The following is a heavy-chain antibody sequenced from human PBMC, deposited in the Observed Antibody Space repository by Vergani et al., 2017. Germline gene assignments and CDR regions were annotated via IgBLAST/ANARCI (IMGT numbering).Heavy chain of an antibody. Sequence: QVQLVESGGGVVQPGRSLRLSCAASGFTFSSYGMHWVRQAPGKGLEWVAVISYDGSNKYYADSVKGRFTISRDNSKNTLYLQMNSLRAEDTAVYYCAKDLWGVQYCSSTSGHLGAWFSPLGFDPWGQGTLVTVSS. CDR1: GFTFSSYG. CDR3: AKDLWGVQYCSSTSGHLGAWFSPLGFDP. D-gene: IGHD2-2*01. J-gene: IGHJ5*02. V-gene: IGHV3-30*18. CDR2: ISYDGSNK.